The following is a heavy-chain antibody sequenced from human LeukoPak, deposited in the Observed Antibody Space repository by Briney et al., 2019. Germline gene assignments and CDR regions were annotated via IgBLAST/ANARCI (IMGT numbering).Heavy chain of an antibody. CDR2: INTNTGNP. CDR1: GYTFTSYA. Sequence: VSVKVSCKASGYTFTSYAMNWVRQAPGQGLEWMGWINTNTGNPTYAQGFTGRFVFSLDTSVSTAYLQISSLKAEDTAVYYCARLAMGKGYCSGGSCYSAAHFDYWGQGTLVTVSS. D-gene: IGHD2-15*01. V-gene: IGHV7-4-1*02. J-gene: IGHJ4*02. CDR3: ARLAMGKGYCSGGSCYSAAHFDY.